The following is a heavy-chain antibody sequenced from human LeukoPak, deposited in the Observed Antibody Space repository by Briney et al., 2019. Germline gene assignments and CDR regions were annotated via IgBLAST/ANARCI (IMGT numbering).Heavy chain of an antibody. D-gene: IGHD2-2*01. CDR3: VKEYCSSTSCFGIDY. Sequence: PSETLSLTCTVSGGSISGYYWSWIRQPPGKGLEWIGYIYYSGSTNYNPSLKSRVTISVDTSKNQFSLRLSSVTAADTAVYYCVKEYCSSTSCFGIDYWGQGTLVTVSS. CDR2: IYYSGST. CDR1: GGSISGYY. J-gene: IGHJ4*02. V-gene: IGHV4-59*01.